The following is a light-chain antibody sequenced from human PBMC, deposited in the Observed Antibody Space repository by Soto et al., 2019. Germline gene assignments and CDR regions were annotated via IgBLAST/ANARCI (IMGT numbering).Light chain of an antibody. CDR2: DAS. Sequence: DIQMTQSPSSLSASVGDRVTITCQARQDISNFLNWYQQTPGKAPKLVIYDASTLQTGVPSRFRGSGSGTDFTFTIASLQPEDFGTYFCQQYENLPLTFGGGTTVEIK. J-gene: IGKJ4*01. CDR3: QQYENLPLT. V-gene: IGKV1-33*01. CDR1: QDISNF.